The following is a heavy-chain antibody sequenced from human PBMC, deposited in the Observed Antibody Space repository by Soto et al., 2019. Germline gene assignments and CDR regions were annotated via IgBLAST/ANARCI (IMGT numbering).Heavy chain of an antibody. CDR2: IVVGSGNT. Sequence: GASVKVSCKASGFTFTSSAMQWVRQARGQRLEWIGWIVVGSGNTNYAQKFQERVTITRDMSTSTAYMELSSLRSEDAAVYYCAAAKGNWTDVGGDYYYGMDVWGQGTTVTVSS. CDR1: GFTFTSSA. V-gene: IGHV1-58*02. CDR3: AAAKGNWTDVGGDYYYGMDV. J-gene: IGHJ6*02. D-gene: IGHD1-20*01.